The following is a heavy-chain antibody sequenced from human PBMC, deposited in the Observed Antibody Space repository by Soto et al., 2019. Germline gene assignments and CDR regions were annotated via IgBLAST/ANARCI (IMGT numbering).Heavy chain of an antibody. V-gene: IGHV3-23*01. CDR3: PKGTYSGSYHATFDY. Sequence: GGSLRLSCAAFGFTFSSYAMSWVRQAPGKGLEWVSAISGSGGSTYYADSVKGRFTISRDNSKNTLYLQMNSLRAEDTAVYYCPKGTYSGSYHATFDYWGQGTLVTVSS. CDR2: ISGSGGST. CDR1: GFTFSSYA. D-gene: IGHD1-26*01. J-gene: IGHJ4*02.